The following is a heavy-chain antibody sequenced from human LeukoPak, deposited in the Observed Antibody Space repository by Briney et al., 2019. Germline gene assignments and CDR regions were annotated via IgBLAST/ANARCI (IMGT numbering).Heavy chain of an antibody. CDR2: IYYSGST. D-gene: IGHD2/OR15-2a*01. Sequence: PSETLSLTCTVSGGSISSSGYYWGWIRQPPGKGLEWIGSIYYSGSTYYNPSLESRVTISVDTSKNQFSLKLSSVTAADTAVYYCARDVLISNVYFDYWGQGTLVTVSS. J-gene: IGHJ4*02. CDR1: GGSISSSGYY. V-gene: IGHV4-39*07. CDR3: ARDVLISNVYFDY.